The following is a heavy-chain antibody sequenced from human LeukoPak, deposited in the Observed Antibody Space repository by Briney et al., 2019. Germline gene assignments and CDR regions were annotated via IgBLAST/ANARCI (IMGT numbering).Heavy chain of an antibody. J-gene: IGHJ4*02. V-gene: IGHV4-34*01. CDR1: GGSFSGYY. D-gene: IGHD1-26*01. CDR3: ARGRGIVGATKRADY. Sequence: KPSETLSLTCAVYGGSFSGYYWSWIRQPPGKGLEWIGEINHSGSTNYNPSLKSRVTISVDTSKNQFSLKLSSVTAADTAVYYCARGRGIVGATKRADYWGQGTLVTVSS. CDR2: INHSGST.